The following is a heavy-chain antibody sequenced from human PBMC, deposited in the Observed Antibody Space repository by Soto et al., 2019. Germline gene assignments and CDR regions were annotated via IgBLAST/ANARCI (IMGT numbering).Heavy chain of an antibody. CDR1: GDIISSNSAA. J-gene: IGHJ4*02. Sequence: PSQTLSLTFDISGDIISSNSAAWNWIRQSPSRGLEWLGRTYYRSKWYNDYAVSVRGRITINPDTSKNQFSLFLQMNTLRPEDTAMYYCARVAYWGPGTQVTVSS. CDR3: ARVAY. V-gene: IGHV6-1*01. CDR2: TYYRSKWYN.